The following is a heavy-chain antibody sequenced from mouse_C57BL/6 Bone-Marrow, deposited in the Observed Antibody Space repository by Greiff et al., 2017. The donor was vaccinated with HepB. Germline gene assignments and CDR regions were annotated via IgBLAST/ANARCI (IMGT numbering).Heavy chain of an antibody. Sequence: QVQLQQSGAELVKPGASVKMSCKASGYTFTSYWITWVKQRPGQGLEWIGDIYPGSGSTNYNEKFKSKATLTVDTSSSTAYMQLSSLTAEDSAVYYCARGYQYYFDYWGQGTTLTVSS. J-gene: IGHJ2*01. CDR2: IYPGSGST. D-gene: IGHD5-1-1*01. V-gene: IGHV1-55*01. CDR3: ARGYQYYFDY. CDR1: GYTFTSYW.